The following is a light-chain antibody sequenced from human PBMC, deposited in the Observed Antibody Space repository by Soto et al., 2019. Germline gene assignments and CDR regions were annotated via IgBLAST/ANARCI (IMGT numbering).Light chain of an antibody. CDR3: QQYSNWPPS. V-gene: IGKV3-15*01. CDR1: QSIKNN. J-gene: IGKJ1*01. Sequence: EIVMTQSPATLSVSPGERAILSCRASQSIKNNLAWYQQKPGQAPRLLIYGASTRATGIPARFSGSGSGTEFTLTISSLQSEDFAVYYCQQYSNWPPSFGQGTKVDIK. CDR2: GAS.